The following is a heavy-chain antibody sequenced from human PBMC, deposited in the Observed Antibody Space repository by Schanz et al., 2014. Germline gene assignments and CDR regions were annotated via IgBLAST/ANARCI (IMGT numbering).Heavy chain of an antibody. J-gene: IGHJ4*02. CDR1: GYTFPSYG. D-gene: IGHD2-15*01. V-gene: IGHV1-18*04. CDR3: ARDLEPYCSGGSCYSDY. CDR2: INVYNGDT. Sequence: QVQLVQSGSEVKKPWASVKVSCKASGYTFPSYGISWVRQAPGQGLEWMGWINVYNGDTKFAKTFQDRVTLTTDTSTSTAYMELRSLRSDDTAVYYCARDLEPYCSGGSCYSDYWGQGTLVTVSS.